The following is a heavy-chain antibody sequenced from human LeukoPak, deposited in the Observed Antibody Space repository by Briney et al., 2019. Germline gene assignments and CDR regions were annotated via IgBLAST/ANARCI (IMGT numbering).Heavy chain of an antibody. CDR3: ARESTYYYDSSYFDY. CDR1: GFTFSTYG. CDR2: IRYDGNNK. Sequence: PGGSLRLSCAASGFTFSTYGMHWVRQAPGKGLEWVSFIRYDGNNKYYADSVKGRFTISRDNSKNTLYLQMNSLRAEDTAVYYCARESTYYYDSSYFDYWGQGTLVTVSS. J-gene: IGHJ4*02. V-gene: IGHV3-30*02. D-gene: IGHD3-22*01.